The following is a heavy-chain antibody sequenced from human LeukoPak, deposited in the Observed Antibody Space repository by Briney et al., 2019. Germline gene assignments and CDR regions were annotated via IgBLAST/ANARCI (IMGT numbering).Heavy chain of an antibody. Sequence: GGSLILSCAASGFTFSSYGMHWVRQAPGKGLEWVAFIRCDGSDKNYADSVKGRFVISRDNSKKTLYLQMNSLRPEDTAVYYCAKEVGATHRFDYWGQGTLVTVSS. D-gene: IGHD1-26*01. CDR3: AKEVGATHRFDY. V-gene: IGHV3-30*02. J-gene: IGHJ4*02. CDR1: GFTFSSYG. CDR2: IRCDGSDK.